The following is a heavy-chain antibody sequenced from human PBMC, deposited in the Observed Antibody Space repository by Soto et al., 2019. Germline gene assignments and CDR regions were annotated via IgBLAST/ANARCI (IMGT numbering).Heavy chain of an antibody. D-gene: IGHD2-2*02. V-gene: IGHV3-66*01. Sequence: GGSLRLSCAASGFTVSSNYMSWVRQAPGKGLEWVSVIYSGGSTYYADSVKGRFTISRDNSKNTLYLQMNSLRAEDTAVYYCARETQPLLYRGYYYYYYMDVWGKGTTVTVSS. CDR2: IYSGGST. J-gene: IGHJ6*03. CDR3: ARETQPLLYRGYYYYYYMDV. CDR1: GFTVSSNY.